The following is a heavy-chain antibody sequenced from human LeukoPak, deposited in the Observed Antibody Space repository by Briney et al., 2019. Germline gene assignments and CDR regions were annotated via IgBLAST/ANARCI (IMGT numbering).Heavy chain of an antibody. J-gene: IGHJ5*02. CDR3: ARGPPLFDP. CDR1: GFRFSYYY. Sequence: KTGGSLRLSCAASGFRFSYYYMGWIRQAPGKGLEWLSYISSSGRTIHYADSVKGRFTISRDNAKNSLYLQMNSLRDEDTAVYYCARGPPLFDPWGQGTLVTVSS. V-gene: IGHV3-11*04. CDR2: ISSSGRTI.